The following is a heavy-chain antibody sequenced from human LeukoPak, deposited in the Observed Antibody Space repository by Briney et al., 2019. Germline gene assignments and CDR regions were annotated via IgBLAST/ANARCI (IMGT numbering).Heavy chain of an antibody. J-gene: IGHJ4*02. CDR3: ATGGYHGC. V-gene: IGHV3-74*03. D-gene: IGHD2-2*01. CDR1: GFTFSNYW. Sequence: QPGGSLRLSCAASGFTFSNYWIHWVRQARGGGVVWVSRINNDGSDTMYAECGKGRFTIYRENAKNTLYKKMNRQRADDTAVYYCATGGYHGCWGQGTLVTVSS. CDR2: INNDGSDT.